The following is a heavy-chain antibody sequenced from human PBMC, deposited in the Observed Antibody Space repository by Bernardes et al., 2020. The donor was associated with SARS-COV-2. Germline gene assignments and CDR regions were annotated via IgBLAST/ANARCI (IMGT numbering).Heavy chain of an antibody. V-gene: IGHV2-5*02. J-gene: IGHJ5*02. CDR2: IFSDDDK. CDR1: GFSLSTSGVA. Sequence: SGPTLSKPTQTLTLPCTFPGFSLSTSGVAVGWIRQPPVKALEWLALIFSDDDKRYIPTLKSRLTITKDTPKNQVVLTLTNVDPRDTATYYCAHRRPSTWEGDWFDPWGQGTLVTVSS. D-gene: IGHD6-13*01. CDR3: AHRRPSTWEGDWFDP.